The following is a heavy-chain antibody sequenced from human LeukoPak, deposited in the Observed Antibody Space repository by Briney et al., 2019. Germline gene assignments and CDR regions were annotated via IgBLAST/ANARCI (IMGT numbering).Heavy chain of an antibody. Sequence: ASVKVSCTASGGTFSSYAISWVRQAPGQGLEWMGGIIPIFGSANYAQKFQGRVTITADESTSTAYMELSSLRSEDTAVYYCARAERITIFGVVTPGYYYYMDVWGKGTTVTVSS. D-gene: IGHD3-3*01. CDR2: IIPIFGSA. V-gene: IGHV1-69*13. CDR3: ARAERITIFGVVTPGYYYYMDV. CDR1: GGTFSSYA. J-gene: IGHJ6*03.